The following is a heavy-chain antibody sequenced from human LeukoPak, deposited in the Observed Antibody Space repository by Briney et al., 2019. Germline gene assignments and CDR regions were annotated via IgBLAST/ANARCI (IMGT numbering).Heavy chain of an antibody. V-gene: IGHV3-23*01. CDR1: GFTFSSYA. J-gene: IGHJ4*02. D-gene: IGHD3-22*01. Sequence: GGSLRLSCAASGFTFSSYAMSWVRQAPGKGLEWVSAISGRGGSTYYADSVKGRFTISRDNSKNTLYLQMNSLRAEDTAVYYCAKVVVSPGHYYFDYWGQGTLVTVSS. CDR3: AKVVVSPGHYYFDY. CDR2: ISGRGGST.